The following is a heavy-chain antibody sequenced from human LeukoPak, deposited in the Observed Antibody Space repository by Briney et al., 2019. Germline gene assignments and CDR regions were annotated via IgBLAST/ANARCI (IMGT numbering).Heavy chain of an antibody. CDR1: GFTFSSYA. V-gene: IGHV3-30-3*01. D-gene: IGHD6-6*01. CDR2: ISYDGSNK. J-gene: IGHJ4*02. Sequence: GGSLRLSCAASGFTFSSYAMHWVRQAPGKGLEWVAVISYDGSNKYYADSVKGRFTISRDNSKNTLYLQMNSLRAEDTAVYYCARDDSSSSVYYWGQGTLVTVSS. CDR3: ARDDSSSSVYY.